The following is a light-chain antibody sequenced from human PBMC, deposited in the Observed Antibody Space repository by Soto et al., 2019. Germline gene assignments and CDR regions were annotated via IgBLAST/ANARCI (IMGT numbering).Light chain of an antibody. CDR2: GAS. J-gene: IGKJ2*01. Sequence: EIVLTQSPGTLSFSPGARATLSCRASQSVSSSYLAWYQQKPGQAPRLLIYGASSRATGIPDRFSGSGSGTDFTLTISRLEPEDFAVYYCQQYGTSPYTFGQGTKLEIK. CDR1: QSVSSSY. CDR3: QQYGTSPYT. V-gene: IGKV3-20*01.